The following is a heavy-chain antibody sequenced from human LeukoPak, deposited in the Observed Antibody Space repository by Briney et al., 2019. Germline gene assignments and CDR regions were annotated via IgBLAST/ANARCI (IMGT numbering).Heavy chain of an antibody. CDR1: GFTFTGHY. V-gene: IGHV1-2*02. D-gene: IGHD6-19*01. CDR3: ARVGHYSGWGFDY. CDR2: INPNSGAR. Sequence: SVTVSCKASGFTFTGHYLHWVRQAPGQGLEWMGWINPNSGARNYAQKFQGRVTMTRDTSISTAYMEMSRLRSDDTAVYYCARVGHYSGWGFDYWGQGTLVTVSS. J-gene: IGHJ4*02.